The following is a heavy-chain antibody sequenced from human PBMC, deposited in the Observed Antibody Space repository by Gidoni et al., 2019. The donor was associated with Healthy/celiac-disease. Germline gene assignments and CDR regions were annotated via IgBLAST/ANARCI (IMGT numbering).Heavy chain of an antibody. J-gene: IGHJ4*02. CDR2: IYYSGST. V-gene: IGHV4-59*08. D-gene: IGHD6-13*01. CDR3: ARHREDSTYYFDY. Sequence: GYIYYSGSTNYNPSLKSRVTISVDTSKNQFSLKLSSVTAADTAVYYCARHREDSTYYFDYWGQGTLVTVSS.